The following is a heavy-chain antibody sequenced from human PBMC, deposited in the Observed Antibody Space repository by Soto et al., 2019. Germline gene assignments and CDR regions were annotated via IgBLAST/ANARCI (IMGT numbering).Heavy chain of an antibody. D-gene: IGHD1-7*01. V-gene: IGHV4-39*07. CDR3: ATIRNLRGMDV. CDR1: GGSISSSSYY. Sequence: AETLSLTCTVSGGSISSSSYYWGWIRQPPGKGLEWIGSIYYSGSTNYNPSLKSRVTISVNTSKNQFSMKLSSVTAADSAVYYCATIRNLRGMDVWGQGTTVTVSS. CDR2: IYYSGST. J-gene: IGHJ6*02.